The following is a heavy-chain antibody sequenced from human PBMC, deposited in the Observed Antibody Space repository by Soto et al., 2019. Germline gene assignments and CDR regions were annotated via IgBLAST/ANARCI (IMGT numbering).Heavy chain of an antibody. J-gene: IGHJ4*02. V-gene: IGHV3-13*01. D-gene: IGHD5-12*01. CDR1: GFTFSNYD. CDR2: IGTAGDT. Sequence: EVQLVESGGGLVQPRGSLRLSCAASGFTFSNYDIHWVRQATGKGLEWVSAIGTAGDTYYSGSVRGRFTISRENAFSSLYLQMDSLRAEDTAMYFCARALTGYRGYEFDYWGQGTLVTVSS. CDR3: ARALTGYRGYEFDY.